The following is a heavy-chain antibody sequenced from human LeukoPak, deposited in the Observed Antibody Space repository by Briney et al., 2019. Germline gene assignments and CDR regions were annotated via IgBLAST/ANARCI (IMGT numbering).Heavy chain of an antibody. CDR3: ARGPVYYYGSGSCSRGLYYFDY. CDR2: INHSGST. CDR1: GGSFSGYY. Sequence: PSETLSLTCAVYGGSFSGYYWSWIRQPPGKGLEWIGEINHSGSTNYNPSLKSRVTISVDTSKNQFSLKLSSVTAADTAVYYCARGPVYYYGSGSCSRGLYYFDYWGQGTLVTVSS. V-gene: IGHV4-34*01. J-gene: IGHJ4*02. D-gene: IGHD3-10*01.